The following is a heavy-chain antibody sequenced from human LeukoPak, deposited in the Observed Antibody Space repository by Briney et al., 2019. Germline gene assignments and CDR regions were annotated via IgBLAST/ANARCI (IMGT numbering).Heavy chain of an antibody. CDR3: AKVSGIAAADSFDY. D-gene: IGHD6-13*01. CDR1: GFTFSYFG. Sequence: GRSLRLSCAASGFTFSYFGLHWVRQAPGKGLEWVALISTDGSNKNYADSVKGRFTISRDNSKNTLYLQMNSLRAEDTAVYYCAKVSGIAAADSFDYWGQGTLVTVSS. V-gene: IGHV3-30*18. CDR2: ISTDGSNK. J-gene: IGHJ4*02.